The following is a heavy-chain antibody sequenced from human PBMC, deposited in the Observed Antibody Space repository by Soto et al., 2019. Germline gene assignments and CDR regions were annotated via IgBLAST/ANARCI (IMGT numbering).Heavy chain of an antibody. CDR3: ASTPTGTPNLHYGMDV. Sequence: GASLKISCKGSGYSFTRNWLRWGRQMPGKGLPWLGRIDPGDSDTRYSPSIQGQVTISADKSIRTAYLQWSSRKASDTAMYQCASTPTGTPNLHYGMDVWGQGITVPVSS. CDR2: IDPGDSDT. J-gene: IGHJ6*02. V-gene: IGHV5-51*01. D-gene: IGHD1-1*01. CDR1: GYSFTRNW.